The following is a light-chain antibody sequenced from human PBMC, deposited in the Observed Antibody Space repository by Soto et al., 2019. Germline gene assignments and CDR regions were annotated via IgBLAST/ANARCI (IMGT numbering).Light chain of an antibody. Sequence: DIQMTQSPSFLSASVGDTVTITCRASQSIGKHLNWYQQKPGKAPRFLIYGASTLQSGVPSRFTGSGSGTDFTLTVNSLQHEDFAIYYCQQSHSSPTTFGQGTRLEI. CDR1: QSIGKH. V-gene: IGKV1-39*01. CDR3: QQSHSSPTT. J-gene: IGKJ5*01. CDR2: GAS.